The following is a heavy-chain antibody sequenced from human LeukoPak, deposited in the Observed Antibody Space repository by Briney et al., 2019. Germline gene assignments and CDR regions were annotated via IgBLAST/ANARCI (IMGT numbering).Heavy chain of an antibody. J-gene: IGHJ4*02. D-gene: IGHD3-16*02. V-gene: IGHV3-23*01. Sequence: PGGSLRLSCAASGFTFSSYAMSWVRQAPGKGLEWVSSVRGSGSSAYHADSMKGRFTISRDNSKNTVYLQMNSLRAEDTAVYYCAVTYYDDIWGSYRRFDYWGQGTLVTVSS. CDR3: AVTYYDDIWGSYRRFDY. CDR2: VRGSGSSA. CDR1: GFTFSSYA.